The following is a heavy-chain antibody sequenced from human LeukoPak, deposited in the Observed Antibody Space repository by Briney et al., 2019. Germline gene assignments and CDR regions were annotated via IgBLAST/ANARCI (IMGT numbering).Heavy chain of an antibody. CDR1: GYTFTGYY. Sequence: ASVKVSCKASGYTFTGYYIHWVRQAPGQGLEWMGWINPNSGGTNYAQKFQGRVTMTRDTSISTAYMDLSRLRSDDTAVYYCAREGYVDTAMENYFDYWGQGTLVTVSS. J-gene: IGHJ4*02. V-gene: IGHV1-2*02. CDR2: INPNSGGT. CDR3: AREGYVDTAMENYFDY. D-gene: IGHD5-18*01.